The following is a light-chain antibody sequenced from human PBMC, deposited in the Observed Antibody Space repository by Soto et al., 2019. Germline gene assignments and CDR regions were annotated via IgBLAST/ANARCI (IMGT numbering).Light chain of an antibody. V-gene: IGLV1-44*01. CDR3: AVWDDSLNGLV. J-gene: IGLJ2*01. Sequence: QSVLTQPPSASGTPGQTVIISCSGTSSNIGSNSVNWYQQLPGTAPKLIIFSNNQRPSGVPDRFSGSRSGTSASLPITGLQSEDEADYYCAVWDDSLNGLVFGGGTKLTVL. CDR2: SNN. CDR1: SSNIGSNS.